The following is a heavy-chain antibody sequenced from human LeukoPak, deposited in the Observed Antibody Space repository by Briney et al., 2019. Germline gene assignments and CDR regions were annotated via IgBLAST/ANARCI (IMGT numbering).Heavy chain of an antibody. J-gene: IGHJ4*02. D-gene: IGHD7-27*01. CDR1: GRSFSGYC. Sequence: SETLSLTWAVYGRSFSGYCWSWVRQPPGKGLAWIGSIYYSGSTYYNPSLKSRVTISVDTPKNQFSLKLSSVTAADTAVYYCAREGGEGTTDYWGQGTLVTVSS. CDR2: IYYSGST. CDR3: AREGGEGTTDY. V-gene: IGHV4-34*01.